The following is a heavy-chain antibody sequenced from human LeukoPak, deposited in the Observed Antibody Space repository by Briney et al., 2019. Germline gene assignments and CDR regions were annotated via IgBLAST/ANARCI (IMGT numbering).Heavy chain of an antibody. J-gene: IGHJ4*02. CDR2: IYTSGST. D-gene: IGHD5-12*01. CDR3: ARSPTVYSQYYFDY. V-gene: IGHV4-61*02. Sequence: SETLSLTCTVSGGSISSGSYYWSWIRQPAGKGLEWIGRIYTSGSTNYNPSLKSRVTISVDTSKNQFSLKLSSVTAADTAVYYCARSPTVYSQYYFDYWGQGTLVTVSS. CDR1: GGSISSGSYY.